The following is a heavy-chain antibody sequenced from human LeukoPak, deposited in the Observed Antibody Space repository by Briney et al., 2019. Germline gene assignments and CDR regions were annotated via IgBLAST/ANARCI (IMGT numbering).Heavy chain of an antibody. V-gene: IGHV3-23*01. CDR1: GFTFSSYP. CDR2: ISGSGSST. J-gene: IGHJ4*02. D-gene: IGHD2-21*02. CDR3: AKYIVVTATRTFDY. Sequence: GGSLRLSCAASGFTFSSYPMSWVRQAPGKGLEWVSAISGSGSSTYYADSVKGRFTISRDNSKNTLYLQMNSLRAEDTAEYYCAKYIVVTATRTFDYWGQGTLVTVSS.